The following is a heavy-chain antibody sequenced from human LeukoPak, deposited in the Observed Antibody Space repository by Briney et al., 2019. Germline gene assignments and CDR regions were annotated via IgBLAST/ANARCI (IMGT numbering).Heavy chain of an antibody. CDR3: ARGGDSWSGYSYGMDV. V-gene: IGHV3-30*04. CDR2: ISYDGRNE. Sequence: GGSLRLSCAASGFTFSIYSMNWVRQAPGKGLEWVAVISYDGRNEYYADSAKGRFTISRDISKNTVYLQMNSLRPEDTAVYYCARGGDSWSGYSYGMDVWGQGTTVTVSS. J-gene: IGHJ6*02. CDR1: GFTFSIYS. D-gene: IGHD3-3*01.